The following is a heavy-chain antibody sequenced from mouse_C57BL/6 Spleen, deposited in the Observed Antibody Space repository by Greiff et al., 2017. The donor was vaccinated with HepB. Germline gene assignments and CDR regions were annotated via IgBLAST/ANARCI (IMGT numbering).Heavy chain of an antibody. CDR2: ISGGGGNT. J-gene: IGHJ3*01. CDR1: GFTFSSYT. V-gene: IGHV5-9*01. CDR3: ARQGSSGYSLFAY. D-gene: IGHD3-2*02. Sequence: EVKLMESGGGLVKPGGSLKLSCAASGFTFSSYTMSWVRQTPEKRLEWVATISGGGGNTYYPDSVKGRFTISRDNAKNTLYLQMSSLRSEDTALYYCARQGSSGYSLFAYWGQGTLVTVSA.